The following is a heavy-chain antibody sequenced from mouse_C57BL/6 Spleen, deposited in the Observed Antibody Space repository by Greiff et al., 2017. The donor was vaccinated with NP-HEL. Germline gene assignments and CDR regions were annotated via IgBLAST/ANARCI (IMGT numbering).Heavy chain of an antibody. CDR2: IWGVGST. J-gene: IGHJ3*01. V-gene: IGHV2-6*01. Sequence: VQRVESGPGLVVPSQSLSITCTVSGFSLTSYGVDWVRQSPGKGLEWLGVIWGVGSTNYNSALKSRMSISKDNSKSQVFLKMNSLQTDDTAMYYCASDLGSSYGFAYWGQGTLVTVSA. D-gene: IGHD1-1*01. CDR3: ASDLGSSYGFAY. CDR1: GFSLTSYG.